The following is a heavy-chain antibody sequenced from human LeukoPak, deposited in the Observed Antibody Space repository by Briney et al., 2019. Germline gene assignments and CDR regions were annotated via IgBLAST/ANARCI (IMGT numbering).Heavy chain of an antibody. CDR1: GYTFTGYY. CDR3: AREIPLTANFDY. J-gene: IGHJ4*02. CDR2: INPNSGGT. D-gene: IGHD3-16*02. Sequence: GASVKVSCKASGYTFTGYYTHWVRQAPGQGLEWMGWINPNSGGTNYAQKFQGRVTMTRDTSISIAYMELSRLRSDDTAVYYCAREIPLTANFDYWGQGTLVTVSS. V-gene: IGHV1-2*02.